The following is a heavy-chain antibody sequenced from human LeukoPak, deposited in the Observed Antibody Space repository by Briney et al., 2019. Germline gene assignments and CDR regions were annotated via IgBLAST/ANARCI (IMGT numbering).Heavy chain of an antibody. CDR2: TQYRSAWSV. J-gene: IGHJ4*02. V-gene: IGHV6-1*01. Sequence: SQTLSLTCALSGDSVSTNNAAWNWIRQYPSRGLEWLGRTQYRSAWSVDYVLSMKGRITVNTDTSKNQFSLQLSSVTPEATAVYCCARKSVERRFDYWGQGILVTVSS. CDR3: ARKSVERRFDY. D-gene: IGHD5-24*01. CDR1: GDSVSTNNAA.